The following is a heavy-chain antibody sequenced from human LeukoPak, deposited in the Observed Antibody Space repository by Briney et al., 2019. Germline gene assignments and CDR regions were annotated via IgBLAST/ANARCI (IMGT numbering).Heavy chain of an antibody. CDR3: ARIGSGNDYYFDY. J-gene: IGHJ4*02. Sequence: GGSLRLSCAASGFTFSSYSMNWVRQAPGKGLEWVSSISSSSSYIYYADSVKGRLTISRDNAKNSLYLQMNSLRAEDTAVYCCARIGSGNDYYFDYWGQGTLVTVSS. CDR1: GFTFSSYS. V-gene: IGHV3-21*01. D-gene: IGHD5-12*01. CDR2: ISSSSSYI.